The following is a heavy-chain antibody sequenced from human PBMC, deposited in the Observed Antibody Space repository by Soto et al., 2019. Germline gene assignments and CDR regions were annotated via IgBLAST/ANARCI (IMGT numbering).Heavy chain of an antibody. Sequence: GGSLRLSCEASGFTFGSFQMNWVRQAPGRGLEWISHISGSGDTIYYADSVKGRFTISRDNAKDSLALHMNSLRAEDTGVYFWAREAAYGVWFAGGYFDLCGQGTQVTVSS. CDR1: GFTFGSFQ. CDR3: AREAAYGVWFAGGYFDL. V-gene: IGHV3-48*03. CDR2: ISGSGDTI. D-gene: IGHD4-17*01. J-gene: IGHJ4*02.